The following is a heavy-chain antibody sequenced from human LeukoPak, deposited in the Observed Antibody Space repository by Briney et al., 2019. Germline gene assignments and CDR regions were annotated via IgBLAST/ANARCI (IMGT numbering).Heavy chain of an antibody. CDR1: GFTFSSYA. CDR2: ISYDGSNK. Sequence: PGGSLRPSCAASGFTFSSYAMHWVRQAPGKGLEWVAVISYDGSNKYYADSVKGRFTISRDNSKNTLYLQMNSLRAEDTAVYYCARSKAVLWFGESLFDYWGQGTLVTVSS. J-gene: IGHJ4*02. CDR3: ARSKAVLWFGESLFDY. V-gene: IGHV3-30-3*01. D-gene: IGHD3-10*01.